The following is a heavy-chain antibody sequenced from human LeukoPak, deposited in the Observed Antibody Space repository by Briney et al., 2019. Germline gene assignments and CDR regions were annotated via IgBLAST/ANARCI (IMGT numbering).Heavy chain of an antibody. V-gene: IGHV4-59*12. D-gene: IGHD3-10*01. CDR3: ASRRYYGPKSHRRVGAFDI. CDR2: IYYSGST. CDR1: GGSISSYY. J-gene: IGHJ3*02. Sequence: SETLSLTCTVSGGSISSYYWSWIRQPPGKGLEWMGYIYYSGSTNYNPSLKSRVTISVDTSKNQFSLKLSSVTAADTAVYYCASRRYYGPKSHRRVGAFDIWGQGTMVTVSS.